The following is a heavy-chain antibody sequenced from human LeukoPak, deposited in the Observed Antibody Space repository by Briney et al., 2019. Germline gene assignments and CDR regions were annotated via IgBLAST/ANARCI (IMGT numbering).Heavy chain of an antibody. Sequence: PGSSLRLSCAASGFTLTNYAIHWVRQAPGKGLEWVAALEFDGANRWYVESVQGRFAISRDKSRNTVLLQMQSLRPEDTGLYYCARDFGEYAEVGDAFDLWGQGTLVTVSS. J-gene: IGHJ3*01. CDR1: GFTLTNYA. CDR2: LEFDGANR. D-gene: IGHD4-17*01. CDR3: ARDFGEYAEVGDAFDL. V-gene: IGHV3-30*09.